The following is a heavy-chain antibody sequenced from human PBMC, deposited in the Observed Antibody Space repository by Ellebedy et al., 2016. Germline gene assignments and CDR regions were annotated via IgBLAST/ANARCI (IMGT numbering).Heavy chain of an antibody. Sequence: GGSLRLSXAASGFTFSIYAMSWVRQAPGKGLEWVSAISGSGGSTYYADSVKGRFTISRDNSKNTLYLQMNSLRAEDTAVYYCAKAIGYSWGYFDYWGQGTLVTVSS. CDR3: AKAIGYSWGYFDY. CDR1: GFTFSIYA. D-gene: IGHD6-13*01. J-gene: IGHJ4*02. CDR2: ISGSGGST. V-gene: IGHV3-23*01.